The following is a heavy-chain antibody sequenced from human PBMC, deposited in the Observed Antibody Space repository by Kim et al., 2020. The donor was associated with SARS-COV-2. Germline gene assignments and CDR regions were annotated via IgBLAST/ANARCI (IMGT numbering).Heavy chain of an antibody. Sequence: GGSLRLSCAASGFTFSSYEMNWVRQAPGKRLEWVSYISSRGMTKYYADSVKGRFTISRDNAKNSVYLQMNSLRAEDTAVYYCARTGSGRGNYFDYWGQGILVTVSS. D-gene: IGHD2-15*01. CDR1: GFTFSSYE. CDR3: ARTGSGRGNYFDY. V-gene: IGHV3-48*03. CDR2: ISSRGMTK. J-gene: IGHJ4*02.